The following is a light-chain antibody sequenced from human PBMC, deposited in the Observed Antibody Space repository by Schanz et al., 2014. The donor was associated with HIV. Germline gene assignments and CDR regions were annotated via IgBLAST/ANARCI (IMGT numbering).Light chain of an antibody. J-gene: IGLJ1*01. CDR2: GNN. V-gene: IGLV1-40*01. CDR1: SSNIGAGYD. CDR3: NSYTSSSTLYV. Sequence: QSALTQPPSMSGAPGQRVTISCTGSSSNIGAGYDVHWYQHLPGTAPKLLISGNNNRPSGVPDRFSGSKSGTSASLAITGLQAEDEADYYCNSYTSSSTLYVFGTGTKLTVL.